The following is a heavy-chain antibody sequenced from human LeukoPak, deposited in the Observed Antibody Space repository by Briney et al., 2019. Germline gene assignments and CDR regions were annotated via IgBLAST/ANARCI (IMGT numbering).Heavy chain of an antibody. V-gene: IGHV1-2*02. Sequence: GASVKVSCKASGYTFTGYYMHWVRQAPGQGLEWMGWINPNSGGTNYAQKFQGRVTMTRDTSISTAYMELSRLRSDDTAVYYCARRPMLTFGGVIQTDAFDIWGQGTMVTVSS. CDR1: GYTFTGYY. CDR3: ARRPMLTFGGVIQTDAFDI. J-gene: IGHJ3*02. CDR2: INPNSGGT. D-gene: IGHD3-16*02.